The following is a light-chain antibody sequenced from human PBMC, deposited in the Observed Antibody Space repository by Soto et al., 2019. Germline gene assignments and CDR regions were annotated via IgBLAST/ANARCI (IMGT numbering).Light chain of an antibody. CDR3: SSYTGSSTYV. Sequence: QSVLTQPVSVSGSPGQSITISCTGTSNDVGGYNYVSWYQQHPGKAPKLMIYDVSNRPSGVSNRFSGSKSANTASLTISGLQTEDESDYYCSSYTGSSTYVFGTGTKVTVL. CDR2: DVS. J-gene: IGLJ1*01. CDR1: SNDVGGYNY. V-gene: IGLV2-14*03.